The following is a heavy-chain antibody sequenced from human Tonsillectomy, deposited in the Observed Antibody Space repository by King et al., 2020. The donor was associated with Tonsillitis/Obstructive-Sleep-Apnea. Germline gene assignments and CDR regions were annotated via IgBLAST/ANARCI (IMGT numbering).Heavy chain of an antibody. CDR1: GFTFSSHW. CDR2: IKSDGSST. D-gene: IGHD3-3*01. Sequence: VQLVESGGGLVQPGGSLRLSCAASGFTFSSHWMHWVRQAPGKGLVWVSRIKSDGSSTNYADSVKGRFTISRDNAKNTLYLQMNSLRTEDTAVYYCARDLLGFGVVNWFDPWGQGTLVTVSS. CDR3: ARDLLGFGVVNWFDP. J-gene: IGHJ5*02. V-gene: IGHV3-74*01.